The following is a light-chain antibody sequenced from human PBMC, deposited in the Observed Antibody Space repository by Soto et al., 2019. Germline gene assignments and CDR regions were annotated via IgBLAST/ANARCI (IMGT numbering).Light chain of an antibody. Sequence: QSVLTQPASVSESPGQSITISCTGTSSDIGAYNYVSWYQQHPGKAPKLMIYEVTNRPSGVSHRFSASKSGNTASLTISGLQAEDEADYYCSSYTTSDTYVFGTGTKLTVL. V-gene: IGLV2-14*01. CDR1: SSDIGAYNY. CDR3: SSYTTSDTYV. J-gene: IGLJ1*01. CDR2: EVT.